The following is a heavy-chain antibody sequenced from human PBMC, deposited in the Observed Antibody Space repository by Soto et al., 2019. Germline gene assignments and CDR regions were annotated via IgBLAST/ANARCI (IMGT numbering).Heavy chain of an antibody. Sequence: QVHLQESGPGLVKPSQTLSLTCTVSGASISVHTYYWSWVRQLPGKGLESIGHIYNTGSTYYNPSPKTRXTXSXXTSKHQFSLKLNSVTAADTAVYYCARDAGGGTGSYYRYFDYWGQGILVTVSS. V-gene: IGHV4-30-4*01. J-gene: IGHJ4*02. CDR1: GASISVHTYY. CDR2: IYNTGST. D-gene: IGHD3-10*01. CDR3: ARDAGGGTGSYYRYFDY.